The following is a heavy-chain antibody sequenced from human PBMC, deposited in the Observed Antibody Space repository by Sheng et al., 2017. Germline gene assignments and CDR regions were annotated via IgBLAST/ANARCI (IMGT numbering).Heavy chain of an antibody. V-gene: IGHV3-23*01. CDR2: ISGGGGFK. D-gene: IGHD5-18*01. J-gene: IGHJ5*02. Sequence: EVQLLESGGGLVQPGGSLRLSCAASGVTFASYAMNWVRQAPGKGLEWVSGISGGGGFKYYADSVKGRSTISRDNSKNXVYLQVNNLRAEDTAVYYCTKTRDAIGXSDTGCLSPFDPWGQGTLVHRLL. CDR1: GVTFASYA. CDR3: TKTRDAIGXSDTGCLSPFDP.